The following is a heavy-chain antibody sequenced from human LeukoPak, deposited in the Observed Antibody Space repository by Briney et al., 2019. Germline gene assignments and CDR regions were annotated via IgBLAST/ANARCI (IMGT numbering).Heavy chain of an antibody. J-gene: IGHJ5*02. CDR3: ATLLYSSGWYHPRWFDP. CDR1: GGTFSSYA. CDR2: IIPIFGTA. D-gene: IGHD6-19*01. V-gene: IGHV1-69*13. Sequence: SVKVSCKASGGTFSSYAISWVRQAPGQGLEWMGGIIPIFGTANYAQKFQGRVTITADESTSTAYMELSSLRSEDTAVYYCATLLYSSGWYHPRWFDPWGQGTLVTVSS.